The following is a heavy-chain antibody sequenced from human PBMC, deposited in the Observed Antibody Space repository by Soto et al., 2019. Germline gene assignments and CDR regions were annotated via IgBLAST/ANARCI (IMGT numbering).Heavy chain of an antibody. J-gene: IGHJ4*02. CDR1: GFTFSSYG. V-gene: IGHV3-33*01. D-gene: IGHD5-18*01. CDR2: IWYDGSNK. CDR3: ERGGGPADTAINY. Sequence: QVQLVESGGGVVQPGRSLRLSCAASGFTFSSYGMHWVRQAPGKGLEWVAVIWYDGSNKYYADSVKGRFTISRDNSKNTLYLQMNSLRAEDTAVYYCERGGGPADTAINYWGQGTLVTVSS.